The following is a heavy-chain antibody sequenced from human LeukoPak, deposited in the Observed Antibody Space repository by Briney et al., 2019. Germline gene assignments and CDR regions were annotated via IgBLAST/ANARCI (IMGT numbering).Heavy chain of an antibody. CDR3: ARHGYSSSWPSSFDY. V-gene: IGHV5-51*01. CDR1: GYTFSSFC. Sequence: GESLKISCKGSGYTFSSFCIGWVRQMPGKGLEWMGTICPGHSDTTYSPSFQGQVTISADKSISAAHLQWSSLKASDSAMYYCARHGYSSSWPSSFDYWGQGTLVTVSS. J-gene: IGHJ4*02. CDR2: ICPGHSDT. D-gene: IGHD6-13*01.